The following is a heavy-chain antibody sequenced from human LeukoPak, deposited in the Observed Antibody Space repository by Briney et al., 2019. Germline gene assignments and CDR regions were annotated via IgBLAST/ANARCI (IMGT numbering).Heavy chain of an antibody. Sequence: GGSLRLSCAASGFTFSSYEMNWVRQAPGMGLEWVSYISSSGSTIYYADSVKGRFTISRDNAKNSLYLQMSSLRAEDMAVYYCARDPNYYGSGSSQTYYYYGMDVWGKGTTVTVSS. CDR2: ISSSGSTI. CDR1: GFTFSSYE. CDR3: ARDPNYYGSGSSQTYYYYGMDV. V-gene: IGHV3-48*03. D-gene: IGHD3-10*01. J-gene: IGHJ6*04.